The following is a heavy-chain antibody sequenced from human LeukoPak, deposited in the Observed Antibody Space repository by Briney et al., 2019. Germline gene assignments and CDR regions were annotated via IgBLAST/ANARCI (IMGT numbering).Heavy chain of an antibody. CDR1: GFTFSTYA. J-gene: IGHJ6*02. V-gene: IGHV3-23*01. Sequence: QPGGSLRLSCAASGFTFSTYAMSWVRQAPGKGLEWVSAISGSGGSTYYADSVKGRFTISRDNSKNTLYLQMNSLRAEDTAVYYCAKRPGFPYYYYGMDVWGQGTTVTVSS. CDR2: ISGSGGST. CDR3: AKRPGFPYYYYGMDV. D-gene: IGHD1-14*01.